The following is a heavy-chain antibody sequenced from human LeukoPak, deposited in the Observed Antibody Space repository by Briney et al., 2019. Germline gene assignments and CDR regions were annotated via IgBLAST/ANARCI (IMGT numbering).Heavy chain of an antibody. CDR3: ARSVRGVIITPTRLNYFDY. V-gene: IGHV4-59*01. Sequence: SETLSLTCTVSGGSISSYYWSWIRQPPGKGLEWIGYIYYSGSTNYNPPLKSRVTISVDTSKNQFSLKLSSVTAADTAVYYCARSVRGVIITPTRLNYFDYWGQGTLVTVSS. CDR1: GGSISSYY. J-gene: IGHJ4*02. CDR2: IYYSGST. D-gene: IGHD3-10*01.